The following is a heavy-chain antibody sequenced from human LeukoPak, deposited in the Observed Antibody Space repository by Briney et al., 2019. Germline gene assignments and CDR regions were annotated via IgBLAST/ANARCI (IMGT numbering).Heavy chain of an antibody. CDR1: GYSFTSYW. Sequence: GESLKISCKGSGYSFTSYWIGWVRQMPGKGLEWMGIIYPGDSDTRYSPSFQGQVTISADKSISTAYLQWSSLKASDTAMYYCARLTTKDYYDSSSYFDYWGQGTLVTVSS. D-gene: IGHD3-22*01. CDR3: ARLTTKDYYDSSSYFDY. J-gene: IGHJ4*02. CDR2: IYPGDSDT. V-gene: IGHV5-51*01.